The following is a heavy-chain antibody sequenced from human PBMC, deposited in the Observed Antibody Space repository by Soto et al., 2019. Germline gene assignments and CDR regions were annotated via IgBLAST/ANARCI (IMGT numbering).Heavy chain of an antibody. Sequence: GESLKISCKASGYMFTEYLSGWVRQMPGKGLEWMGRIYPGDPDSDNRDTSSFPGHVTISIDKSTATAYLEWSSLKTSDTAIYYCARHVDGYGPSLDYWGQGTPVTVSS. CDR3: ARHVDGYGPSLDY. CDR2: IYPGDPDSDN. CDR1: GYMFTEYL. J-gene: IGHJ4*02. V-gene: IGHV5-51*01. D-gene: IGHD3-10*01.